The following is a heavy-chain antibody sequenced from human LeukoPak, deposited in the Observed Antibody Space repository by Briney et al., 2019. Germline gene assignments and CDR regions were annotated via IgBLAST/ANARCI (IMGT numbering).Heavy chain of an antibody. D-gene: IGHD3-16*01. CDR1: GLAFRSYW. V-gene: IGHV3-7*03. Sequence: GGSLRLSCAASGLAFRSYWMSWVRQAPGKGLEWVANIKPDGREKYYVDSVKGRFTISRDNAKNSLYLQMNSLRAEDTALYYCATSQVRIRGGSRSDYWGQGTLVTVSS. CDR2: IKPDGREK. CDR3: ATSQVRIRGGSRSDY. J-gene: IGHJ4*02.